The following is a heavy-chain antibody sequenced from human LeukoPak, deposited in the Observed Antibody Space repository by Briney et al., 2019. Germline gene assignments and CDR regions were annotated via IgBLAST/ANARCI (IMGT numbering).Heavy chain of an antibody. Sequence: QSGGSLRLSCAASGFTFSSYAMSWVRQAPGKGLEWVGRSRNQDNNYLTEYAASVKGRFTISRDGSKSSLYLQMNSLKIDDTAVYYCARAGHYYSTGDYWGQGTLVTVSS. CDR3: ARAGHYYSTGDY. CDR2: SRNQDNNYLT. V-gene: IGHV3-72*01. D-gene: IGHD3-22*01. J-gene: IGHJ4*02. CDR1: GFTFSSYA.